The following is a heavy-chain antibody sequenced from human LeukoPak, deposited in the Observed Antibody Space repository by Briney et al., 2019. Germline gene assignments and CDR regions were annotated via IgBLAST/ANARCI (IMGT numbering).Heavy chain of an antibody. V-gene: IGHV4-34*01. CDR3: ASRAGGWYFDL. D-gene: IGHD3-16*01. CDR1: GGSFSGYY. J-gene: IGHJ2*01. Sequence: SETLSLTCVVYGGSFSGYYWTWIRQPPGKGLEWIGEINDSGSSNYNPSLESRITISVDKSKNQFSLKLNSVTAADTAVYYCASRAGGWYFDLWGRGTLVTVSS. CDR2: INDSGSS.